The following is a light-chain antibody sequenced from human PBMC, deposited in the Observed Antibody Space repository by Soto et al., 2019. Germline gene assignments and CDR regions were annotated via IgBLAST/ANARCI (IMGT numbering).Light chain of an antibody. CDR2: DAS. J-gene: IGKJ1*01. Sequence: DSQTTQSPSTQSASVGDRVTITCRASQFISSCLAWYQQRAGKAPKLLIFDASILESGVPSRFRGSGSGTEFTLTISSLQPDDFATYYCQQYNSYSETFGQGTKVDI. CDR1: QFISSC. CDR3: QQYNSYSET. V-gene: IGKV1-5*01.